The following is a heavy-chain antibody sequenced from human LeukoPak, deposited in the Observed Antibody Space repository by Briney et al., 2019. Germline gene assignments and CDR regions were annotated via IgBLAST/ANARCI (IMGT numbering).Heavy chain of an antibody. CDR2: ISGSGGST. D-gene: IGHD3-22*01. CDR1: GFTFSSYA. J-gene: IGHJ3*02. Sequence: GGSLRLSCAASGFTFSSYAMSWVRQAPGKGLEWVSAISGSGGSTYYADSVKGRFTISRDNSKNTLYLQMNSLRAEDTAVYYCAKVRSKYYYDSSRRFGASDIWGQGTMVTVSS. CDR3: AKVRSKYYYDSSRRFGASDI. V-gene: IGHV3-23*01.